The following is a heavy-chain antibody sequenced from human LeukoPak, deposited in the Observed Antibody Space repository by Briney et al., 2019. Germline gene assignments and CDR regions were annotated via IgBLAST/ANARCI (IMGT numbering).Heavy chain of an antibody. Sequence: PSETLSLTCAVYGGSFSGYYWSWIRQPPGKGLEWIGEINHSGSTNYNPSLKSRVTISVDTSKNQFSLKLSSVTAADTAVYYCARRAGDGYNYELDYWGQGTLVTVSS. V-gene: IGHV4-34*01. CDR2: INHSGST. J-gene: IGHJ4*02. CDR3: ARRAGDGYNYELDY. CDR1: GGSFSGYY. D-gene: IGHD5-24*01.